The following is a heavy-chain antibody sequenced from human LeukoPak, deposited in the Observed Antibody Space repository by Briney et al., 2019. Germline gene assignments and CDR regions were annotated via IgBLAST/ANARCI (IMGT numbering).Heavy chain of an antibody. CDR1: GFTFSSYA. CDR2: ISSSSSYI. V-gene: IGHV3-21*01. D-gene: IGHD6-19*01. J-gene: IGHJ1*01. CDR3: ASSASQWLVGGEYFQH. Sequence: PGGSLRLSCAASGFTFSSYAMSWVRQAPGKGLEWVSSISSSSSYIYYADSVKGRFTISRDNSKNTLYLQMNSLRAEDTAVYYCASSASQWLVGGEYFQHWGQGTLVTVSS.